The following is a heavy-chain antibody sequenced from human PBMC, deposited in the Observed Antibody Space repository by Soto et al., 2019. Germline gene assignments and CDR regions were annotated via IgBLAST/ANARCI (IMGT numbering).Heavy chain of an antibody. CDR2: IIAFSDIV. CDR3: ASSLYSSSWYHSGNSYYDYGMDV. J-gene: IGHJ6*02. CDR1: GGTFGIYA. D-gene: IGHD6-13*01. Sequence: QVQLVQSGAEVKKPGSSVKVSCKASGGTFGIYAITWVRQAPGQGLEWMGGIIAFSDIVNYTQKLQGRVTITADESTSTAYLDLSSLRSDDTAVYYCASSLYSSSWYHSGNSYYDYGMDVWGQGTTVTVSS. V-gene: IGHV1-69*12.